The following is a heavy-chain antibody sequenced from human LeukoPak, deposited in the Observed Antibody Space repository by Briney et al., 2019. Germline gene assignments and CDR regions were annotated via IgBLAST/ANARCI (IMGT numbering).Heavy chain of an antibody. J-gene: IGHJ4*02. CDR3: ARDPPLLYYDSV. D-gene: IGHD3-22*01. CDR2: ISSSSSYI. V-gene: IGHV3-21*01. Sequence: PGGSLRLSCAASGFTFSSYSMNWVRQAPGKGLEWVSSISSSSSYIYYADSVEGRFTISRDNAKNSLYLQMNSLRAEDTAVYYCARDPPLLYYDSVWGQGTLVTVSS. CDR1: GFTFSSYS.